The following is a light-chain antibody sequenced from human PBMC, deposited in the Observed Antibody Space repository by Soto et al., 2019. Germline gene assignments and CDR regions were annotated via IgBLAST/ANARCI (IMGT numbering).Light chain of an antibody. CDR2: AAS. J-gene: IGKJ1*01. V-gene: IGKV1-27*01. CDR3: QKYNGGQWT. CDR1: QGISNY. Sequence: DIQMTQSPSSLSASVGDRINITCRASQGISNYLAWHQQKPGKVPKLLIYAASALQSGVPSRFSGSGSGTDFTLTISSLQPEDSATYYCQKYNGGQWTFGQGTRLEIK.